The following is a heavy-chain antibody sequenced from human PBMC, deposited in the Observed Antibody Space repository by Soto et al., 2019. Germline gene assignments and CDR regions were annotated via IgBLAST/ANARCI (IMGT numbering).Heavy chain of an antibody. D-gene: IGHD1-1*01. Sequence: GGSLRLSCAASGFTFSSYSMNWVRQAPGKGLEWVSYISSSSTIYYADSVKGRFTISRDNAKNSLYLQMNSLRDEDTAVYYCARDPSGTTGTPGAFDIWGQGTMVTVSS. CDR1: GFTFSSYS. CDR3: ARDPSGTTGTPGAFDI. V-gene: IGHV3-48*02. J-gene: IGHJ3*02. CDR2: ISSSSTI.